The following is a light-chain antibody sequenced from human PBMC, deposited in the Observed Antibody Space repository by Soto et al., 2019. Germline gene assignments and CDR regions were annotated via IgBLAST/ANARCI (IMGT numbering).Light chain of an antibody. Sequence: QSALTQPRSVSGSPGQSVTISCTGSSSDVGGSIYVSWYQQHPGKAPKLMIYDVTTRPSGVPDRFSGSKSGNTASLTIAGLQAEDEADYYCCTFAGSYTLGVFGAWTKLTVL. V-gene: IGLV2-11*01. CDR3: CTFAGSYTLGV. J-gene: IGLJ3*02. CDR2: DVT. CDR1: SSDVGGSIY.